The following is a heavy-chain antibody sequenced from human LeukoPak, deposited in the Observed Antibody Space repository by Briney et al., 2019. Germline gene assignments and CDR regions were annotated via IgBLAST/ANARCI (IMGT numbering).Heavy chain of an antibody. Sequence: SETLSLTCTVSGGSISSNYWSWIRQPPGKGLEWIGYIYYSGSTNYNPSLKSRVTISVDTSQNQFSLRLTSVTAADTAVYYCARVGGGNFYYYGMDVWGQGTTVTVSS. D-gene: IGHD2-15*01. J-gene: IGHJ6*02. CDR3: ARVGGGNFYYYGMDV. CDR1: GGSISSNY. V-gene: IGHV4-59*01. CDR2: IYYSGST.